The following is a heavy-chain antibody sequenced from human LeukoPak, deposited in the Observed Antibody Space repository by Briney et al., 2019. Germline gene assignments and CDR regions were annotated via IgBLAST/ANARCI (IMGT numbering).Heavy chain of an antibody. CDR3: ASPAVIAVAGGDY. J-gene: IGHJ4*02. CDR1: GGSISSSSYY. CDR2: IYYSGST. Sequence: SETLSLTCTVSGGSISSSSYYWGWIRQPPGKGLEWIGSIYYSGSTYYNPSLKSRVTISVDTSKNQFSLKLSSVTAADTAVYYCASPAVIAVAGGDYWGQGTLVTVSS. D-gene: IGHD6-19*01. V-gene: IGHV4-39*01.